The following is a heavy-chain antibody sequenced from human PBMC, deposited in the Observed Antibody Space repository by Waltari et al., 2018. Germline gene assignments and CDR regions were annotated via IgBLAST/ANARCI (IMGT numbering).Heavy chain of an antibody. J-gene: IGHJ3*02. CDR2: IYYSGST. CDR3: ARLRPYYYDSSGYYDAFNI. V-gene: IGHV4-39*01. CDR1: GGSISSSSYY. D-gene: IGHD3-22*01. Sequence: QLQLQESGPGLVKPSETLSLTCTVSGGSISSSSYYWGWIRQPPGKGLEWIGSIYYSGSTYYTPSLKSRVPISVDTSKNQFSLKLSSVTAADTSVYYCARLRPYYYDSSGYYDAFNIWGQGTMVTVSS.